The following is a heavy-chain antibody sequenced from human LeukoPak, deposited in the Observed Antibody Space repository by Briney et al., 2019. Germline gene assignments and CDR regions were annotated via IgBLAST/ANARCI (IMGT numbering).Heavy chain of an antibody. CDR3: ARESAQYYYYYYMDV. CDR1: GGSISSYY. Sequence: SETLSLTCTVSGGSISSYYWSWIRQPAGKGLEWIGRIYTSGSTNYNPSLKSQVTMSVDTSKNQFSLKLSSVTAADTAVYYCARESAQYYYYYYMDVWGKGTTVTVSS. CDR2: IYTSGST. V-gene: IGHV4-4*07. J-gene: IGHJ6*03.